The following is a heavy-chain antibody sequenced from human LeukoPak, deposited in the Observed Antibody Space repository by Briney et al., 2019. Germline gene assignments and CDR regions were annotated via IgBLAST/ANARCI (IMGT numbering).Heavy chain of an antibody. CDR3: ARGHQPERKFWDFGTPPYFDY. V-gene: IGHV3-23*01. J-gene: IGHJ4*02. Sequence: QSGGSLRLSCAASGFTFSSYAMSWVRQAPGKGLEWVSAISGSGGSTYYADSVKGRFTISRDNSENTLYLQMNSLRAEDTAVYYCARGHQPERKFWDFGTPPYFDYWGQGTLVTVSS. CDR1: GFTFSSYA. CDR2: ISGSGGST. D-gene: IGHD1-7*01.